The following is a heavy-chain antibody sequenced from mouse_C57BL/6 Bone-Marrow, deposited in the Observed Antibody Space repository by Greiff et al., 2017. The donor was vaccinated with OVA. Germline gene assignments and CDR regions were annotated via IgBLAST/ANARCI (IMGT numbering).Heavy chain of an antibody. CDR2: LSYDGSN. J-gene: IGHJ1*03. Sequence: ESGPGLVKPSQSLSLTCSVTGYSITSGYYWNWIRQFPGNKLEWMGYLSYDGSNNYNPSLKNRISITRDTSKNQFFLKLNSVTTEDTATYYCARGDGSSYFDVWGTGTTVTVSS. CDR3: ARGDGSSYFDV. D-gene: IGHD1-1*01. CDR1: GYSITSGYY. V-gene: IGHV3-6*01.